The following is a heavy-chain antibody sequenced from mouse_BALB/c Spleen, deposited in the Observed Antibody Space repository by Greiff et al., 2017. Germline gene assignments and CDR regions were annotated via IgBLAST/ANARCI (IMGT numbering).Heavy chain of an antibody. Sequence: DVQLVESGGGLVQPGGSRKLSCAASGFTFSSFGMHWVRQAPEKGLEWVAYISSGSSTIYYADTVKGRFTISRDNPKNTLFLQMTSLRSEDTAMYYCAREDYYGSSWFAYWGQGTLVTVSA. CDR1: GFTFSSFG. D-gene: IGHD1-1*01. V-gene: IGHV5-17*02. J-gene: IGHJ3*01. CDR3: AREDYYGSSWFAY. CDR2: ISSGSSTI.